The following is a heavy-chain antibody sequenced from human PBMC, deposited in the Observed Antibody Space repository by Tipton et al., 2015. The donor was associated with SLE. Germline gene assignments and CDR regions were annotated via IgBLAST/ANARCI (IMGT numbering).Heavy chain of an antibody. Sequence: SLRLSCAASGFTFSSYGMSWVRQAPGKGLEWVSAISGSGGSTYYADSVKGRFTISRDNSKNTLYLQMNSLRAEDTAVYYCAKSSTNSGWYEGVYWGQGTLVTVSS. CDR3: AKSSTNSGWYEGVY. D-gene: IGHD6-19*01. CDR2: ISGSGGST. CDR1: GFTFSSYG. V-gene: IGHV3-23*01. J-gene: IGHJ4*02.